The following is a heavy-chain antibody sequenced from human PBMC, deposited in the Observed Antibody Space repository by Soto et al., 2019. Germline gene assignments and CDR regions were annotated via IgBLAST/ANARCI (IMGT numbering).Heavy chain of an antibody. J-gene: IGHJ6*02. CDR2: INPNSGGT. Sequence: GASVKVSRKASGYTFTGYYMHWVRQAPGQGLAWMGWINPNSGGTNYAQKFQGWVTITRDTSNSTAHMELSRLRSDDTAVYYCARGGYCSGGSCYEGGVYYYGMDVWGQGTTVTVSS. CDR3: ARGGYCSGGSCYEGGVYYYGMDV. V-gene: IGHV1-2*04. D-gene: IGHD2-15*01. CDR1: GYTFTGYY.